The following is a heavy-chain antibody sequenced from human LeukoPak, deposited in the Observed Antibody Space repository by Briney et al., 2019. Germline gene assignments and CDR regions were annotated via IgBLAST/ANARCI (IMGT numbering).Heavy chain of an antibody. D-gene: IGHD2-21*02. V-gene: IGHV3-33*01. CDR1: GCTFSSNG. CDR2: IWYDGSNE. J-gene: IGHJ4*02. CDR3: ARGTIVVVTGEGGFDY. Sequence: PGGSLRLSCAASGCTFSSNGMHWVRQAPGKGLEWVAVIWYDGSNEYYADSVKGRFTISRDNSKNTLYLQMNSLGAHEHGVYYCARGTIVVVTGEGGFDYWGQGTLVTVSS.